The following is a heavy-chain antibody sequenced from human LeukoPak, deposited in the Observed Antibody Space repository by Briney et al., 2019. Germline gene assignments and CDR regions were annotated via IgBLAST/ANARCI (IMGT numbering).Heavy chain of an antibody. CDR2: ISYDGSNK. Sequence: GGSLRLSCAASGSTFSSYAMHWVRQAPGKGLEWVAVISYDGSNKYYADSVKGRFTISRDNSKNTLYLQMNSLRAEDTAVYYCARREPTTVTHWAFDIWGQGTMVTVSS. D-gene: IGHD4-17*01. V-gene: IGHV3-30*04. CDR3: ARREPTTVTHWAFDI. J-gene: IGHJ3*02. CDR1: GSTFSSYA.